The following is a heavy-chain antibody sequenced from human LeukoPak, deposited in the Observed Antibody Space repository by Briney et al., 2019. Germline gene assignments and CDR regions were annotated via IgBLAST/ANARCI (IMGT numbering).Heavy chain of an antibody. J-gene: IGHJ3*02. CDR1: GYTFTSYD. D-gene: IGHD3-22*01. CDR3: ARGSYYYDSSGYRGAFDI. Sequence: ASVKVSCKASGYTFTSYDINWVRPATGQGLEWVGWMNPNSGNTGYAQKFQVRVTMTRNTSISTAYMELSSLRSEDTAVYYCARGSYYYDSSGYRGAFDIWGQGTMVAASS. CDR2: MNPNSGNT. V-gene: IGHV1-8*01.